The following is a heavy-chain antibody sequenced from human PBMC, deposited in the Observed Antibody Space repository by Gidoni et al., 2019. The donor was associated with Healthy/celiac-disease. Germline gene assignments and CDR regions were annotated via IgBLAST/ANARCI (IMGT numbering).Heavy chain of an antibody. D-gene: IGHD4-17*01. CDR1: GFTFSSYA. V-gene: IGHV3-23*01. Sequence: EVQLLESGGGLVQPGGSLRLSCSASGFTFSSYAMSWVRQAPGKGLEWVSAISGSGGSTYYADSVKGRFTSSRDNSKNTLYLQMNSLRAEDTAVYYCAKDGYGGNSNYWGQGTLVTVSS. CDR3: AKDGYGGNSNY. CDR2: ISGSGGST. J-gene: IGHJ4*02.